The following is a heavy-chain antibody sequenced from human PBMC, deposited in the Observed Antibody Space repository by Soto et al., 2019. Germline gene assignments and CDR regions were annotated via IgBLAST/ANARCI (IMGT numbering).Heavy chain of an antibody. CDR2: IDWDDDK. V-gene: IGHV2-70*11. D-gene: IGHD1-1*01. CDR1: GFSLSTSGMC. CDR3: ARIWNTAGGYAFDI. Sequence: SGPKLVKPTQTLTLTCTFSGFSLSTSGMCVSWIRQPPGKALEWLARIDWDDDKYYSTSLKTRLTISKDTSKNQVVLTMTNMDPVDTATYYCARIWNTAGGYAFDIWGQGTMVTVSS. J-gene: IGHJ3*02.